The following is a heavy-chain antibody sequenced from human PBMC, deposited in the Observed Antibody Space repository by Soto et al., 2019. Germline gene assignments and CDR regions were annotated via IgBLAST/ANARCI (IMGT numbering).Heavy chain of an antibody. J-gene: IGHJ5*02. CDR2: IYSGGST. CDR3: AREHTGTTGIWFDP. V-gene: IGHV3-53*04. Sequence: GGSLRLSCAASGFTVSSNYMSWVRQAPGKGLEWVSVIYSGGSTYYADSVKGRFTISRHNSKNTLYLQMNSLRAEDTAVYYCAREHTGTTGIWFDPWGQGTLVTVSS. CDR1: GFTVSSNY. D-gene: IGHD1-7*01.